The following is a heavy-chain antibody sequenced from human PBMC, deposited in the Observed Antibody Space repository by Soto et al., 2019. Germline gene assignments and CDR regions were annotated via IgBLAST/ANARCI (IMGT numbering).Heavy chain of an antibody. CDR1: GFTFDDYA. V-gene: IGHV3-9*01. D-gene: IGHD6-19*01. CDR3: AKAENSGWYYSLDY. CDR2: LSWNSGTI. J-gene: IGHJ4*02. Sequence: EVQLVESGGGLVQPGKSLRLSCAASGFTFDDYAMHWVRQVPGKGLEWVSGLSWNSGTIDYADSVKGRFTISRDNAKNSLHLQMNSLKPEDTAFYYCAKAENSGWYYSLDYWGQGTLVTVSS.